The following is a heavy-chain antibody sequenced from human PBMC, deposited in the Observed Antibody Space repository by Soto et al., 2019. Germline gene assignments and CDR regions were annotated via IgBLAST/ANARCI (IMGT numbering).Heavy chain of an antibody. D-gene: IGHD3-3*01. Sequence: QVQLVQSGAEVKKPGASVKVSCKASGYTFTSYGISWVRQAPGQGLEWMGWISAYNANTNDAQKLQGRVTMTTDTPTSTAYMELRNLRSDDTAVYYCEGSHYDFWSGQGGLYYSYYYMDVWGKWTMVTVSS. V-gene: IGHV1-18*01. CDR2: ISAYNANT. J-gene: IGHJ6*03. CDR1: GYTFTSYG. CDR3: EGSHYDFWSGQGGLYYSYYYMDV.